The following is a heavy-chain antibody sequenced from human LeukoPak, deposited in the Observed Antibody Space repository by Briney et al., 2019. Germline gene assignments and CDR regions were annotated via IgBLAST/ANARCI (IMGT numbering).Heavy chain of an antibody. CDR1: GFTFSDYS. Sequence: GGSLRLSCAASGFTFSDYSMNWVRQAPGKGLEWISYIGIDSGNTNYADSVGGRFTISGDKAKNTLYLQMDSLRVEDTAVYYCARDYKYAFDNWGQGTLVTVSS. CDR3: ARDYKYAFDN. J-gene: IGHJ4*02. CDR2: IGIDSGNT. V-gene: IGHV3-48*01. D-gene: IGHD5-24*01.